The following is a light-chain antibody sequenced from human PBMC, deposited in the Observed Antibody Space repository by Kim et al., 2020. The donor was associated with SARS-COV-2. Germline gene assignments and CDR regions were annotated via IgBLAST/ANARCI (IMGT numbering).Light chain of an antibody. CDR3: ASWDDSLTPLYV. CDR2: RHK. Sequence: TVIITCSSNIPDSGSNYVYWCQQFPRTAPTLLISRHKLRPSGVPDRFSGSTAGASDSLTISGLRSEDEADYYCASWDDSLTPLYVFATGTKVTVL. CDR1: IPDSGSNY. J-gene: IGLJ1*01. V-gene: IGLV1-47*01.